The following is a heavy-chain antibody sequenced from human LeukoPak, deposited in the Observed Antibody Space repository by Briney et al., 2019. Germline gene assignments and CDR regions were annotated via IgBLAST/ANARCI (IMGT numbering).Heavy chain of an antibody. Sequence: GRSLRLSCAASGFTFSSYGMHWVRQAPGKGLEWVAVISYDGSNKYYADSVKGRFTISRDNSKNTLYLQMNSLRAEDTAVYYCAKDPAWTYYYDSSGYEAYFDYWGQGTLVTVSS. CDR2: ISYDGSNK. V-gene: IGHV3-30*18. CDR3: AKDPAWTYYYDSSGYEAYFDY. D-gene: IGHD3-22*01. J-gene: IGHJ4*02. CDR1: GFTFSSYG.